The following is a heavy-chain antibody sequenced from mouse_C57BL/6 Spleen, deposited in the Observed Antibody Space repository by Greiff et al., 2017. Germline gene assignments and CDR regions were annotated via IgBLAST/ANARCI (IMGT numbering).Heavy chain of an antibody. D-gene: IGHD1-1*01. J-gene: IGHJ3*01. CDR1: GYTFTSYW. CDR3: VPYYYGSAY. CDR2: FDPSDSYI. V-gene: IGHV1-50*01. Sequence: QVQLKQPGAELVKPGASVKLSCKASGYTFTSYWMQWVKQRPGQGLEWIGEFDPSDSYINYNQKFKGKATLTVDTSSSTAYMQLSSRTSEDSAGYYCVPYYYGSAYWGQGTLVTVSA.